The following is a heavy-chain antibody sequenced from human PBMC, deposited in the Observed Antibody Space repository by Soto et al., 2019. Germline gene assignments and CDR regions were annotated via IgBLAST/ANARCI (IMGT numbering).Heavy chain of an antibody. J-gene: IGHJ4*02. D-gene: IGHD3-3*01. Sequence: LRLSCAASGFTFSSYAMHWVRQAPGKGLEWVAVISYDGSNKYYADSVKGRFTISRDNSKSTLYLQMNSLRAEDTAVYYCARDLDPTIVSCFGYRGQGTLVTVS. V-gene: IGHV3-30-3*01. CDR2: ISYDGSNK. CDR1: GFTFSSYA. CDR3: ARDLDPTIVSCFGY.